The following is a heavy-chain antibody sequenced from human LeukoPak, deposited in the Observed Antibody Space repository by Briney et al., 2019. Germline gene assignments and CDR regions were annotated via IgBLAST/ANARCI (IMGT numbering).Heavy chain of an antibody. J-gene: IGHJ4*02. Sequence: PSETLSLTCAVYGGSFSGYYWSWIRQPPGKGLEWIGEINHSGNTNYNPSLKSRVTMSVDTSKNQFSLKLSSVTAADTAVYYCARHDQGGATTLDYWGQGTLVTVSS. D-gene: IGHD1-26*01. V-gene: IGHV4-34*01. CDR3: ARHDQGGATTLDY. CDR2: INHSGNT. CDR1: GGSFSGYY.